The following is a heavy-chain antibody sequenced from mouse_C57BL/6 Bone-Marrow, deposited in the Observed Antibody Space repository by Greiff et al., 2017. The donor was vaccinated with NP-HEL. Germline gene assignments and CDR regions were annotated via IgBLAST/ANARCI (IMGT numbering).Heavy chain of an antibody. Sequence: VQLQESGPGLVQPSQSLSITCTVSGFSLTSYGVHWVRQSPGKGLEWLGVIWRGGSTDYNAAFMSRLSITKVNSTSQVFFKMNSLSADDTAIYYCAKQLSLRVIFFAYWCQGTLVTVSA. J-gene: IGHJ3*01. CDR1: GFSLTSYG. CDR2: IWRGGST. D-gene: IGHD3-2*02. CDR3: AKQLSLRVIFFAY. V-gene: IGHV2-5*01.